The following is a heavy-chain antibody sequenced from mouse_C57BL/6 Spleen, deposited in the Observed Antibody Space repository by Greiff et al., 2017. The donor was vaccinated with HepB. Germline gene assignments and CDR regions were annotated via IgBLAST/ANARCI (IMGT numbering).Heavy chain of an antibody. CDR3: ASPYYSNYVYWYFDV. Sequence: EVQLQQSGPVLVKPGASVKMSCKASGYTFTDYYMNWVKQSHGKSLEWIGVINPYNGGTSYNQKFKGKATLTVDKSSSTAYMELNSLTSEDSAVYYCASPYYSNYVYWYFDVWGTGTTVTVSS. J-gene: IGHJ1*03. D-gene: IGHD2-5*01. CDR1: GYTFTDYY. CDR2: INPYNGGT. V-gene: IGHV1-19*01.